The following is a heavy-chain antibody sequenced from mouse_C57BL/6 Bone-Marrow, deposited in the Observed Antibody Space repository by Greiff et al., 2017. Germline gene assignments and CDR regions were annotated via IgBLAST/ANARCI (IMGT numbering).Heavy chain of an antibody. Sequence: QVQLKQSGPELVKPGASVKISCKASGYTFTAYSINWVKQRPGQGLEWIGWIFPGSGSTYYNEKFKGKATLTVDKSSSTAYMLLSSLTSEDSAVYFCACFEGSNPFAYWGQGTPVTVSA. D-gene: IGHD1-1*01. CDR3: ACFEGSNPFAY. CDR2: IFPGSGST. V-gene: IGHV1-75*01. J-gene: IGHJ3*01. CDR1: GYTFTAYS.